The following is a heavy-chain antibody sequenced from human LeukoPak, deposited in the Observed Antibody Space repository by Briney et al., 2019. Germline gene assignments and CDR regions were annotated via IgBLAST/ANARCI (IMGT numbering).Heavy chain of an antibody. CDR2: ISNSGRST. J-gene: IGHJ4*02. Sequence: GGSLRLSCAASGFTFSSYAMPWVRQAPGKGLEWVSGISNSGRSTYYADPVKGRFTISRDNSKSTLYLQMNSLRAEDTAVYYCAKDRLESWSGFYFGLFDYWGQGALVTVAS. CDR1: GFTFSSYA. V-gene: IGHV3-23*01. CDR3: AKDRLESWSGFYFGLFDY. D-gene: IGHD3-3*01.